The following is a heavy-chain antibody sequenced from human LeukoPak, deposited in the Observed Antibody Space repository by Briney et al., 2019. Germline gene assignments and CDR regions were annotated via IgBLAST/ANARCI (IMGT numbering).Heavy chain of an antibody. CDR1: GFTFSSYA. CDR2: ISGIAGIT. V-gene: IGHV3-23*01. D-gene: IGHD1-26*01. Sequence: GGSLRLSCAASGFTFSSYAMSWVRQSPGKGLEWVSAISGIAGITYSADSAKGRFTISTDSSKNTLTLQMNSLRAEDTAVYYCANQEELRHPFDYWGQGTLVPVSS. CDR3: ANQEELRHPFDY. J-gene: IGHJ4*02.